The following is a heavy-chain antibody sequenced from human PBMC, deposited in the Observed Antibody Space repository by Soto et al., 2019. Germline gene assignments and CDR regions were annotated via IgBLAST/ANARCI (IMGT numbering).Heavy chain of an antibody. CDR3: AIIAAPDWFDP. V-gene: IGHV4-61*01. D-gene: IGHD6-13*01. J-gene: IGHJ5*02. CDR1: GGSVSSGSYY. Sequence: SETLSLTCTVSGGSVSSGSYYWSWIRQPPGKGLEWIGYIYYSGSTNYNPSLKSRVTISVDTSKNQFSLKLSAVTAADTAVDYCAIIAAPDWFDPWGQGTLATVSS. CDR2: IYYSGST.